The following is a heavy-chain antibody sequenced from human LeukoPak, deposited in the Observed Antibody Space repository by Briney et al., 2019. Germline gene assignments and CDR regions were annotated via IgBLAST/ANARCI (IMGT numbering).Heavy chain of an antibody. CDR1: GGSFSDYF. J-gene: IGHJ3*02. CDR3: ARFSRITWGDWGDAFDI. D-gene: IGHD2-21*02. V-gene: IGHV4-34*01. Sequence: PSETLSLTCSVYGGSFSDYFWSWIRQSPGKGLEWIGEIDDGGNTNYNPSLMSRVIVSMEKSKKQFSLVMRSVAAADTAAYYCARFSRITWGDWGDAFDIWGQGATVIVSS. CDR2: IDDGGNT.